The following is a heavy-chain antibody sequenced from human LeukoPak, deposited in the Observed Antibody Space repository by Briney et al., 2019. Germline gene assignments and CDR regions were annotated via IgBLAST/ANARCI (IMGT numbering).Heavy chain of an antibody. Sequence: SLNVSCKASGGTFSSYAIIWVPKPPGPVLELMGRIIPIFGTANYAQKFQGRVTITTDESTSTAYMELSSLRSEDTAVYYCARGTEIAVAGTFDYWGQGTLVTVSS. CDR3: ARGTEIAVAGTFDY. D-gene: IGHD6-19*01. J-gene: IGHJ4*02. V-gene: IGHV1-69*05. CDR1: GGTFSSYA. CDR2: IIPIFGTA.